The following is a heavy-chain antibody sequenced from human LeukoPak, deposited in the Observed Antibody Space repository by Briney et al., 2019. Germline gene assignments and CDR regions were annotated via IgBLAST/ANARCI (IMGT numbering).Heavy chain of an antibody. CDR3: ASGYSSSWATFDY. CDR2: IKPDGSEK. D-gene: IGHD6-13*01. J-gene: IGHJ4*02. Sequence: GGSLRLSCAASGFTFSSYWMTWVRQAPGKGLEWVANIKPDGSEKYYVGSVKGRFTISRDNAKNSLYLQMNSLRAEDTAVYYCASGYSSSWATFDYWGQGTLVTVSS. CDR1: GFTFSSYW. V-gene: IGHV3-7*01.